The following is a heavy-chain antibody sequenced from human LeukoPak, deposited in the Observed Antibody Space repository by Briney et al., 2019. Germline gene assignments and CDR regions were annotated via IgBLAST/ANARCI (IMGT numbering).Heavy chain of an antibody. D-gene: IGHD6-13*01. CDR1: GFTFSSYA. CDR3: AKGCTKYSSSWYEDYFDY. Sequence: GGSLRLSCAASGFTFSSYAMSWVRQAPGKGLEWVSAISGSGGSTYYADSVKGRFTISRDNSKNTLYLQMNSLRAEDTAVYYCAKGCTKYSSSWYEDYFDYWAREPWSPTPQ. J-gene: IGHJ4*02. CDR2: ISGSGGST. V-gene: IGHV3-23*01.